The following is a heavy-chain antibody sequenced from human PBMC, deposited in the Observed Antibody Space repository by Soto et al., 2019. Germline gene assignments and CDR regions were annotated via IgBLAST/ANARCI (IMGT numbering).Heavy chain of an antibody. CDR3: AREQVVLMVYGIRGRWFDP. Sequence: SETLSLTCAVYGGSFSGYYWSWIRQPPGKGLEWIGEINHSGSTNYNPSLKSRVTISVDTSKNQFSLKLSSVTAADTAVYYCAREQVVLMVYGIRGRWFDPWGQGTLVTVSS. V-gene: IGHV4-34*01. CDR1: GGSFSGYY. D-gene: IGHD2-8*01. J-gene: IGHJ5*02. CDR2: INHSGST.